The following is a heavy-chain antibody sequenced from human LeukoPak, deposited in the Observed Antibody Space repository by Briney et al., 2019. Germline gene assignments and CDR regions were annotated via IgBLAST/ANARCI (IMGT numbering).Heavy chain of an antibody. J-gene: IGHJ4*02. V-gene: IGHV4-39*01. CDR3: ARHKFPTDGDYFDY. CDR2: IYYSGGT. D-gene: IGHD4-17*01. CDR1: GGSISSSSYY. Sequence: SETLSLTCTVSGGSISSSSYYWGWIRQPPGKGLEWIGSIYYSGGTYYNPSLKSRVTISVDTSKNQFSLKLSSVAAADTAVYYCARHKFPTDGDYFDYWGQGTLVTVSS.